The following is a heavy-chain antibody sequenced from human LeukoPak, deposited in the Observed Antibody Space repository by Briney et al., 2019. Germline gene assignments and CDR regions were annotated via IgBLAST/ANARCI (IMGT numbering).Heavy chain of an antibody. CDR2: IHQDAGEK. CDR3: ASSKDHYCRY. V-gene: IGHV3-7*05. Sequence: GGSLRLSCAASGFSFSDSWMTWVRQTPGKGLQWVASIHQDAGEKQYSDSVRGRFTISRDNARNSLYLQMNGLRVEDTAVYYCASSKDHYCRYWGQGTPVTVSS. CDR1: GFSFSDSW. J-gene: IGHJ4*02.